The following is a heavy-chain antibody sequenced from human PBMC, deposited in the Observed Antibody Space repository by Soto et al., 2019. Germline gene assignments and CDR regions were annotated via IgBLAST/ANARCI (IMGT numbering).Heavy chain of an antibody. J-gene: IGHJ5*02. CDR3: ARSYCSGGSCYSTWFDP. CDR2: TYHSGST. D-gene: IGHD2-15*01. Sequence: ASETLSLTCTVSGGFIISYYWSWIRQPPGKGLEWIGYTYHSGSTNYTPPLKSRVTISVDTSKTQSSLKRSSVTAADTAVYYCARSYCSGGSCYSTWFDPWGQEPLVTVS. V-gene: IGHV4-59*01. CDR1: GGFIISYY.